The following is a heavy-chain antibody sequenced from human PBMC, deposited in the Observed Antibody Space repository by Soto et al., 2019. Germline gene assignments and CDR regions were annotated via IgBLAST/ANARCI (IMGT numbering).Heavy chain of an antibody. CDR3: ASISYRSGYRNWFDP. D-gene: IGHD3-3*01. J-gene: IGHJ5*02. V-gene: IGHV4-39*01. CDR2: IYYSGST. Sequence: SETLSLTCTVSGGSISSSSYYWGWIRQPPGKGLEWIGSIYYSGSTYYNPSLKSRVTISVDTSKNQFSLKLSSVTAADTAVYYCASISYRSGYRNWFDPWGQGTLVTVSS. CDR1: GGSISSSSYY.